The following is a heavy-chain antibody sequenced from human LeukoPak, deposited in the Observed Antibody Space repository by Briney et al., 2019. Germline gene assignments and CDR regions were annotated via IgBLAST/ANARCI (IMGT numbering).Heavy chain of an antibody. D-gene: IGHD2-21*02. V-gene: IGHV1-2*02. CDR3: ARDRGHIVVVTANYYYYGMGV. Sequence: ASVKVSCKASGYTFTGYYMHRVRQAPGQGLEWMGWINPNSGGTNYAQKFQGRVTMTRDTSISTAYMELSRLRSDDTAVYYCARDRGHIVVVTANYYYYGMGVWGQGTTVTVSS. J-gene: IGHJ6*02. CDR2: INPNSGGT. CDR1: GYTFTGYY.